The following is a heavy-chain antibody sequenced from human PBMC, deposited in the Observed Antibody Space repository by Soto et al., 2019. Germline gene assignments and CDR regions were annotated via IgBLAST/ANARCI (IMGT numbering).Heavy chain of an antibody. V-gene: IGHV3-11*05. CDR2: ISSSSSYT. D-gene: IGHD5-18*01. CDR3: ARGHGTPYSYTYYFDY. CDR1: GFTFSDYY. J-gene: IGHJ4*02. Sequence: QVQLVESGGGLVKPGGSLRLSCAASGFTFSDYYMSWIRQAPGKGLEWVSYISSSSSYTNYADSVKGRFTISRDNAKNSLYLQMTSLRAEDTAVYYCARGHGTPYSYTYYFDYWGQGTLVTVSS.